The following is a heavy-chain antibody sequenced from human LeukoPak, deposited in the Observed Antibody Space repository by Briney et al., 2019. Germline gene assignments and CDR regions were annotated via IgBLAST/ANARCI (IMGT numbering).Heavy chain of an antibody. CDR3: ARAGGAARFDP. V-gene: IGHV1-18*01. CDR2: ISAYNGNT. J-gene: IGHJ5*02. CDR1: QYSFSDYA. D-gene: IGHD3-16*01. Sequence: ASVKVSCKASQYSFSDYAIHWVRQAPGQRLEWMGWISAYNGNTNYAQKLQGRVTMTTDTSTSTAYMELRSLRSDDTAVYYCARAGGAARFDPWGQGTLVTVSS.